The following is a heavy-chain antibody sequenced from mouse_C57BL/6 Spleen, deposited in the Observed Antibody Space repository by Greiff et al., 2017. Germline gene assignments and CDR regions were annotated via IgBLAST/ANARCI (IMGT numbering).Heavy chain of an antibody. CDR1: GYTFTSYW. D-gene: IGHD2-5*01. J-gene: IGHJ4*01. CDR2: IHPNSGST. V-gene: IGHV1-64*01. Sequence: QVQLQQSGAELVKPGASVKLSCKASGYTFTSYWMPWVKLRPGQGLEWIGMIHPNSGSTNYNEKFKSKATLTVDKSSSTAYMQLSSLTSEDSAVYYCAPYYSNYYYAMDDWGQGTSVTVSS. CDR3: APYYSNYYYAMDD.